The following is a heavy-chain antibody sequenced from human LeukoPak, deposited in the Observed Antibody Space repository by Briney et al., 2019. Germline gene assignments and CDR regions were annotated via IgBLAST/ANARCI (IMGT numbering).Heavy chain of an antibody. CDR2: INHSGST. J-gene: IGHJ5*02. Sequence: SETLSLTCAVYGGSFSGYYWSWIRQPPGKGLEWIGEINHSGSTDYNPSLKSRVTISVDTSKNQFSLKLSSVTAADTAVYYCARDGGEGFDPWGQGTLVTVSS. V-gene: IGHV4-34*01. CDR1: GGSFSGYY. D-gene: IGHD3-16*01. CDR3: ARDGGEGFDP.